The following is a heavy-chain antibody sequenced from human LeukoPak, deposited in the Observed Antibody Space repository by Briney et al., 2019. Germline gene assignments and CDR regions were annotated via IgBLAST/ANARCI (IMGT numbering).Heavy chain of an antibody. CDR2: IYYSGST. CDR1: GGSISSSSYY. J-gene: IGHJ4*02. D-gene: IGHD6-13*01. V-gene: IGHV4-39*01. Sequence: SETLSLTCTVSGGSISSSSYYWGWIRQPPGKGLEWIGSIYYSGSTYYNPSLKSRVTISVDTSKNQFSLKLSSLTAADTAVYYCARHPYVSSSWPTYFDYWGQGTLVTVSS. CDR3: ARHPYVSSSWPTYFDY.